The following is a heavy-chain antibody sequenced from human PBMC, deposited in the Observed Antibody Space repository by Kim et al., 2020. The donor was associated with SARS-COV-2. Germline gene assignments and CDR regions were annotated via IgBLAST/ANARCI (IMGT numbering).Heavy chain of an antibody. V-gene: IGHV3-48*02. J-gene: IGHJ4*02. CDR3: ARDLYHGSGSYYNSY. D-gene: IGHD3-10*01. Sequence: DSVKGRFTISRDNAKNSLYLQMNSLRDEDTAVYYCARDLYHGSGSYYNSYWGQGTLVTVSS.